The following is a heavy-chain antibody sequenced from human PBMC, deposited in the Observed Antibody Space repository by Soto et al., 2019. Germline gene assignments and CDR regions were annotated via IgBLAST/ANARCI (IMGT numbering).Heavy chain of an antibody. CDR1: GYTFTSYG. CDR2: ISAYNGNT. D-gene: IGHD2-21*02. J-gene: IGHJ4*02. Sequence: QVQLVQPGAEVKKPGASVKVSCKASGYTFTSYGISWVRQAPGQGLEWMGWISAYNGNTKNAQKLQGRGTMTTDTSSSTACMALRSLRSDDTAVYYCARDTAPVDYWGQGTLVSVSS. V-gene: IGHV1-18*01. CDR3: ARDTAPVDY.